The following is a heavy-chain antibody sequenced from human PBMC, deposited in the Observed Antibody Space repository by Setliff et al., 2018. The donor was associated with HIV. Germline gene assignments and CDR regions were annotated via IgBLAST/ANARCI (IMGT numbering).Heavy chain of an antibody. Sequence: GGSLRLSCAASGFRFRSYWMSWVRQAPGKGLESVANVKHDGTETLYVDSVKGRFTISRDNAKNLVYLQMNSLRVEDTAVYYCADPPSGYWGQGTLVTVAS. CDR1: GFRFRSYW. CDR2: VKHDGTET. V-gene: IGHV3-7*01. D-gene: IGHD3-10*01. CDR3: ADPPSGY. J-gene: IGHJ4*02.